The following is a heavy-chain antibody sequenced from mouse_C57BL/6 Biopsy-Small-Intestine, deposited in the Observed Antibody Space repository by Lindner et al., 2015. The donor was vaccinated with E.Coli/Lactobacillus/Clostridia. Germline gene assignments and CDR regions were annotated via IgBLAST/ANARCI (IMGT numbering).Heavy chain of an antibody. CDR2: IYPGDGDS. Sequence: VQLQESGAELVKTGASVKISCKASGYAFSSYWMNWVKQRPGKGLEWIGQIYPGDGDSDYNGNFKGKATLTADKSSSTAYMQLSSLTSEDSAVYFCAGGGSGSFDYWGQGTTLTVSS. J-gene: IGHJ2*01. V-gene: IGHV1-80*01. CDR3: AGGGSGSFDY. D-gene: IGHD1-1*01. CDR1: GYAFSSYW.